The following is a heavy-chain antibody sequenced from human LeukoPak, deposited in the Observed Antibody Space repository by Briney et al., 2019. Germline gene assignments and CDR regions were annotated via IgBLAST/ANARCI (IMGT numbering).Heavy chain of an antibody. Sequence: GGSLRLSCAASGFTFSSYALSWVRQAPGKGLEWVSSLSGSGYNTYYADSVKGRFTISRDNSKNTVYLQMNSLRAEHTAVYYCAKDPYGTRYFDYLGQGTLVTVSS. J-gene: IGHJ4*02. V-gene: IGHV3-23*01. D-gene: IGHD2-2*01. CDR3: AKDPYGTRYFDY. CDR2: LSGSGYNT. CDR1: GFTFSSYA.